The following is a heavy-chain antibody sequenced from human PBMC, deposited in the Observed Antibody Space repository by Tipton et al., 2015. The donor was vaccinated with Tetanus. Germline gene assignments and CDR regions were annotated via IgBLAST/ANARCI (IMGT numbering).Heavy chain of an antibody. CDR1: GASFSSGDYY. CDR2: IYQTGTT. CDR3: ARATSTGPAYNWFDP. D-gene: IGHD2-8*02. Sequence: TLSLTCTVSGASFSSGDYYWSWIRKPPGKDLEWIGYIYQTGTTYYNPSHKGRVTISMDRSNTQFSLRLDSLTAADTAVYYCARATSTGPAYNWFDPWGQGTLVTVSS. J-gene: IGHJ5*02. V-gene: IGHV4-30-4*01.